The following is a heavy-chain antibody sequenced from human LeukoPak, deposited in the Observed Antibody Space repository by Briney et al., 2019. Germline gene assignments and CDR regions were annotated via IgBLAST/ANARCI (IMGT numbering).Heavy chain of an antibody. V-gene: IGHV3-30*03. Sequence: GGSLKLSCAASGFTFSSYSMNWVRQAPGKGLEWVAVISYDGSNKYYADSVKGRFTISRDNSKNTLYLQMNSLRAEDTAVYYCARDGLRRSRSVTTPYYFDYWGQGTLVTVSS. J-gene: IGHJ4*02. D-gene: IGHD4-17*01. CDR1: GFTFSSYS. CDR3: ARDGLRRSRSVTTPYYFDY. CDR2: ISYDGSNK.